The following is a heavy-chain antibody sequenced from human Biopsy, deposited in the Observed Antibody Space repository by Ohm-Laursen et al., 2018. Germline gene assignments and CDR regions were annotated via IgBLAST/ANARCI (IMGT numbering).Heavy chain of an antibody. D-gene: IGHD3-9*01. J-gene: IGHJ1*01. Sequence: GASVKVSCKTSGYTFTGYFLHWVRQVPGQGLEWMGWINPNSGTTKIAENFQGSVTMTRDTSFTTAYLDLTRLTSDDTAVYFCAKGQDLTAGAEYFQYWGQGALITVSS. V-gene: IGHV1-2*04. CDR3: AKGQDLTAGAEYFQY. CDR1: GYTFTGYF. CDR2: INPNSGTT.